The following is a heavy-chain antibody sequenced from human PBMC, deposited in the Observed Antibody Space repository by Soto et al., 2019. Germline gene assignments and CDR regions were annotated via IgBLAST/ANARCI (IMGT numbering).Heavy chain of an antibody. Sequence: QLQLQESGPGLVKLAETLSLTCTVSGGSISSSSYYWGWIRQPPGKGLEWIGSSYYSGRTYYNPSLRSRVTISVDTSKNQFSLKLSSVTAADTAVYYCARHHRVYGDYVAPIDYWGQGTLVTVSS. V-gene: IGHV4-39*01. CDR1: GGSISSSSYY. J-gene: IGHJ4*02. CDR2: SYYSGRT. D-gene: IGHD4-17*01. CDR3: ARHHRVYGDYVAPIDY.